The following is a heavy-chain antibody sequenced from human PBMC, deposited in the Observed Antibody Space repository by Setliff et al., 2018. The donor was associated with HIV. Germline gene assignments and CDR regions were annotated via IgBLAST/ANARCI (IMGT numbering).Heavy chain of an antibody. V-gene: IGHV4-4*08. CDR3: AREAEYYSNPRYNWFDP. Sequence: SETLSLTCTVSGGSISSYYWSWIRQPPGKGLEWIGYIYTSGSTNYNPSLKSRVTISVDTSKNQFSLKLSSVTAADTAVYYCAREAEYYSNPRYNWFDPWGQGTLVTVSS. CDR2: IYTSGST. J-gene: IGHJ5*02. D-gene: IGHD4-4*01. CDR1: GGSISSYY.